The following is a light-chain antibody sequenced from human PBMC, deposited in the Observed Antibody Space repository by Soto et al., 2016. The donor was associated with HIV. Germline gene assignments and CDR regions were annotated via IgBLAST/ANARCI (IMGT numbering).Light chain of an antibody. V-gene: IGKV1-5*03. Sequence: DIQMTQSPSTLSASVGDRVTITCRASQSISSWLAWYQQKPEKAPKLLIYKASSLESGVPSRFSGSGSGTEFTLTISSLQPDDFATYYCQQYKSNPLTFGGGTKVEIK. CDR2: KAS. J-gene: IGKJ4*01. CDR1: QSISSW. CDR3: QQYKSNPLT.